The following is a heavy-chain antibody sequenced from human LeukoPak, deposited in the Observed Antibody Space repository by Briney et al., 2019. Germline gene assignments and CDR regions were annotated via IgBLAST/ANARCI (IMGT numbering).Heavy chain of an antibody. J-gene: IGHJ4*02. CDR2: VTHSGGDT. CDR1: GFTFSSYW. Sequence: GGSLRLSCAASGFTFSSYWMHWVRQAPGKGLAWVSAVTHSGGDTYYADSVKGRFTISRYNSNNTLYLQMNSLRAEDTAVYYCAKADYGDYAFDYWGQGTLVTVSS. CDR3: AKADYGDYAFDY. V-gene: IGHV3-23*01. D-gene: IGHD4-17*01.